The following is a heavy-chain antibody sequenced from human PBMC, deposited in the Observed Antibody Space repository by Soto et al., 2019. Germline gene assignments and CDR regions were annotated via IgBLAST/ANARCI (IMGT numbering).Heavy chain of an antibody. CDR2: INPNSGGT. J-gene: IGHJ3*02. V-gene: IGHV1-2*04. CDR3: ARDLSVTGGGASKDIVVVPAAPRGDAFDI. Sequence: ASVKVSCKASGYTFTGYYMHWVRQAPGQGLEWMGWINPNSGGTNYAQKFQGWVTMTRDRSIRTAYMELSRLRSDDTAVYYCARDLSVTGGGASKDIVVVPAAPRGDAFDIWGQGTMVTVSS. CDR1: GYTFTGYY. D-gene: IGHD2-2*01.